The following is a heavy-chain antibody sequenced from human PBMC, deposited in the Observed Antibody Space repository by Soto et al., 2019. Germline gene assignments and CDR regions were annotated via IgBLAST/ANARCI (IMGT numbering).Heavy chain of an antibody. V-gene: IGHV1-24*01. J-gene: IGHJ4*02. CDR1: GYTLTELS. D-gene: IGHD3-10*01. CDR3: ATDRDTMVRGVIITFDY. Sequence: ASVKVSCKVSGYTLTELSMHWVRQAPGKGFEWMGGFDPEDGETIYAQKFQGRVTMTEDTSTDTAYMELSSLRSEDTAVYYCATDRDTMVRGVIITFDYWGQGTLVTVSS. CDR2: FDPEDGET.